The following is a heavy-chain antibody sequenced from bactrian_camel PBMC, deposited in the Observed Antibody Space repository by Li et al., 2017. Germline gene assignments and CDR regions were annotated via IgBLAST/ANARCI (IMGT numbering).Heavy chain of an antibody. Sequence: DVQLVESGGDLVQPGGSLRLSCATSGFTASGFAMHWVRQAPGKGLEWVTTIESDGDSTYYTDSVKDRFTIARDNANNTLYLQMNNLEPEDTAMYYCAIASATSGYCPASSYEWDYWGQGTQVTVS. CDR3: AIASATSGYCPASSYEWDY. CDR1: GFTASGFA. V-gene: IGHV3S31*01. J-gene: IGHJ4*01. CDR2: IESDGDST. D-gene: IGHD3*01.